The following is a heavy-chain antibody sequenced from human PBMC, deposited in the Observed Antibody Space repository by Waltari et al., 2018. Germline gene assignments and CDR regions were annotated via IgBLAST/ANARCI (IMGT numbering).Heavy chain of an antibody. CDR3: ARVWGFSYFDY. V-gene: IGHV4-39*07. D-gene: IGHD3-16*01. J-gene: IGHJ4*02. Sequence: QLQLQESGPGLVKPSETLYLTCTVSGGSISSSSYYWGWIRQPPGKGLEWIGSIYYSGSTYYNPSLKSRVTISVDTSKNQFSLKLSSVTAADTAVYYCARVWGFSYFDYWGQGTLVTVSS. CDR1: GGSISSSSYY. CDR2: IYYSGST.